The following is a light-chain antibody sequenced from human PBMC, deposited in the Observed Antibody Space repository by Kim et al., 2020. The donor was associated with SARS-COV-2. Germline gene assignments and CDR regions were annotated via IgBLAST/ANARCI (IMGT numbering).Light chain of an antibody. CDR1: QTVSNY. CDR3: QYRRT. CDR2: DTS. J-gene: IGKJ1*01. Sequence: PGERATLSCGTSQTVSNYLAWYQQKPGQAPRHLIYDTSNRATGIPVRFSGSGSGTDFSLTISNLEPEDFAVYYCQYRRTFGQGTKVDIK. V-gene: IGKV3-11*01.